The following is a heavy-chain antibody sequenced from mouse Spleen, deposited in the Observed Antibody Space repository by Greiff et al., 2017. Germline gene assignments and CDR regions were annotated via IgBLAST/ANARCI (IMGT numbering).Heavy chain of an antibody. J-gene: IGHJ3*01. V-gene: IGHV1-15*01. D-gene: IGHD4-1*01. CDR1: GYTFTDYE. Sequence: LVESGAELVRPGASVTLSCKASGYTFTDYEMHWVKQTPVHGLEWIGAIDPETGGTAYNQKLKGKAILTADKSSSAAYMELRSLTSEDSAVYYCTRGANWVAWFAYWGQGTLVTVSA. CDR2: IDPETGGT. CDR3: TRGANWVAWFAY.